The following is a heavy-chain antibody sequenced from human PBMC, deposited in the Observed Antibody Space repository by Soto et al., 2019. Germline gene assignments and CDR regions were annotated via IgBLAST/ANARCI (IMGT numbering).Heavy chain of an antibody. CDR3: ARDDFWSGYQHMDV. CDR1: GVSISSGDYY. Sequence: SATLSLTCTVSGVSISSGDYYWSWIRQPPWKGLEWIGYIYYSVSTYYNPSLKSRVTISVDTSKNQFSLKLSSVTAADTAVYYCARDDFWSGYQHMDVWGQGTTVTVSS. V-gene: IGHV4-30-4*01. J-gene: IGHJ6*02. CDR2: IYYSVST. D-gene: IGHD3-3*01.